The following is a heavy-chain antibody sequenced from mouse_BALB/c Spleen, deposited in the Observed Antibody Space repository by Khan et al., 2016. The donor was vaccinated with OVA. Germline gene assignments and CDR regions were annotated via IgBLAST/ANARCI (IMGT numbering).Heavy chain of an antibody. Sequence: EVKLKESGPGLVKPSQTVSLTCTVTGISITSGNYRWSWIRPFPGNKLEWIGNIYYSGTVTYNPSLTSRTTITRDTSKNQFLLEMNSLTAEDTATYYCARDYGSLYWYFDVWGAGTTVTVSS. J-gene: IGHJ1*01. CDR2: IYYSGTV. CDR1: GISITSGNYR. D-gene: IGHD1-1*01. CDR3: ARDYGSLYWYFDV. V-gene: IGHV3-5*02.